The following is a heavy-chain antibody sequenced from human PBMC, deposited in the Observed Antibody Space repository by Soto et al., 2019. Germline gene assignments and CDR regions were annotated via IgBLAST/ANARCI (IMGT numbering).Heavy chain of an antibody. Sequence: QVQLVESGGGLVKPGGSLRLSCAASGFTFSDYYMNWIRQAPGKGLEWVSYITGDDATYYADSVKGRFTISRDNAKNSLYLQMNSLRAEDTAVYYCARERRGYYDALTGSWVYYYYGMDVWGQGTTVTVSS. CDR3: ARERRGYYDALTGSWVYYYYGMDV. CDR1: GFTFSDYY. CDR2: ITGDDAT. J-gene: IGHJ6*02. V-gene: IGHV3-11*01. D-gene: IGHD3-9*01.